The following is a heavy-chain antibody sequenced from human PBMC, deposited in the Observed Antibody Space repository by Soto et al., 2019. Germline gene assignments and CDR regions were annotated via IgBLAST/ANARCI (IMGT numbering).Heavy chain of an antibody. Sequence: QVQLVESGGGVVQPGRSLRLSCAASGFTFSSYAMHWVRQAPGKGLEWVAVISYDGSNKYYAVCVKGRFTSSRDSSKNTLYLQMNSLRAEDTAVYYCAREKQLYGSGSYFNWFDPWGQGTLVTVSS. J-gene: IGHJ5*02. D-gene: IGHD3-10*01. V-gene: IGHV3-30-3*01. CDR1: GFTFSSYA. CDR3: AREKQLYGSGSYFNWFDP. CDR2: ISYDGSNK.